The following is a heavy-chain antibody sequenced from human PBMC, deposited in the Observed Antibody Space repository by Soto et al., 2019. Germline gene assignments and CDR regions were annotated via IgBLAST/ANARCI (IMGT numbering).Heavy chain of an antibody. D-gene: IGHD3-10*01. CDR1: GGSFSGYY. Sequence: SETLSLTCAVYGGSFSGYYWSWIRQPPGKGLEWIGEINHSGSTNYNPSLKSRVTISVDTSKNQFSLKLSSVTAADTAVYYCARGKRRYYGSGSPIYYYYGMDVWGQGTTVTVSS. J-gene: IGHJ6*02. V-gene: IGHV4-34*01. CDR2: INHSGST. CDR3: ARGKRRYYGSGSPIYYYYGMDV.